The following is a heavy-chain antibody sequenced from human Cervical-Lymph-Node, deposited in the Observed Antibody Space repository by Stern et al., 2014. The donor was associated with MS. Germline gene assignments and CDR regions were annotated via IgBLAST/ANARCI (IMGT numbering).Heavy chain of an antibody. CDR1: GGSITSDDSY. CDR3: ARDRTYYSFDY. Sequence: QLQLQESGPGLVKPSQTLSLTCTVSGGSITSDDSYWTWIRQPPGKGLEWIGYIYYNGNTYYNPSLKSRLIISVDTSKNQFSLKLISVTAADTAVYYCARDRTYYSFDYWGQGTLVTASS. CDR2: IYYNGNT. V-gene: IGHV4-30-4*01. J-gene: IGHJ4*02. D-gene: IGHD3-22*01.